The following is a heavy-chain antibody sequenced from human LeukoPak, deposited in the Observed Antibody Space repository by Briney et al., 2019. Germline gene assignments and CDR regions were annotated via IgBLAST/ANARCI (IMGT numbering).Heavy chain of an antibody. CDR3: AGTSAGIAAAGKETYFDY. D-gene: IGHD6-13*01. Sequence: GGSLRLSCAASGFTVSSNYMSWVREAPEEGLEWFSVIYSGGSTYYADSVKGRFTISRDNSKNTLYLQMNSLRAEDTAVYYCAGTSAGIAAAGKETYFDYWGQGTLVTVSS. V-gene: IGHV3-66*01. J-gene: IGHJ4*02. CDR2: IYSGGST. CDR1: GFTVSSNY.